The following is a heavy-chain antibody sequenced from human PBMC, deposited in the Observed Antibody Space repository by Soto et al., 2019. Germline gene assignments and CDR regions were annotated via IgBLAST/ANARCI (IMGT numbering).Heavy chain of an antibody. D-gene: IGHD6-6*01. CDR1: GYTFTGYY. CDR3: ARDLKVTARSYCYGMDV. Sequence: QVQLVQSGAALKKPGASLKVSCKASGYTFTGYYMHWVRQAPGQGLEWMGWINPNSGGTNYAQKFQGWVTMTRDTSISTAYMELSRLRSDDTAVYYCARDLKVTARSYCYGMDVWGQGTTVTVSS. CDR2: INPNSGGT. V-gene: IGHV1-2*04. J-gene: IGHJ6*02.